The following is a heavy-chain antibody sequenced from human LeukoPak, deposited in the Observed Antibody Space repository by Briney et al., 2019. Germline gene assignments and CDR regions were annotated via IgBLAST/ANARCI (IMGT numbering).Heavy chain of an antibody. D-gene: IGHD1-14*01. V-gene: IGHV3-7*01. CDR3: ARPGRDYFDY. CDR1: GFSFSNYW. J-gene: IGHJ4*02. CDR2: IKQDGTEK. Sequence: GGSLRLSCAASGFSFSNYWMSWVRQAPGKGLEWVANIKQDGTEKYYVDSVKGRFTTSRDNAKNSVYLQMNSLRAEDTAVYYCARPGRDYFDYWGQGTLVTVSS.